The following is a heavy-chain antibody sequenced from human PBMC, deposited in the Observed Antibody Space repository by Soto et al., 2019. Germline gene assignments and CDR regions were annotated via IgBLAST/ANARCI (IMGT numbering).Heavy chain of an antibody. J-gene: IGHJ4*02. CDR1: VGSVSRDSNF. V-gene: IGHV4-61*01. CDR2: IYYSGPS. Sequence: SSTLSLTCTGSVGSVSRDSNFWIWIRQPPGKGLEWIGYIYYSGPSRYNPSLESRVTISIDSSKNQVSLTLTSVTAADTAVYYCARGYSHYAHWGRGTLVTVSS. CDR3: ARGYSHYAH. D-gene: IGHD4-4*01.